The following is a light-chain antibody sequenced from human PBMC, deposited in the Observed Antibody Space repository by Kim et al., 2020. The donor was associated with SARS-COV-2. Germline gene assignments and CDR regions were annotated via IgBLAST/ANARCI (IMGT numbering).Light chain of an antibody. V-gene: IGKV1-5*03. CDR1: QTIGNW. Sequence: DIQMTQSPSTLSASVGDRVTITCRASQTIGNWLAWYQHKSGKAPKLLIYKASSLESGVPSRFSGSGSGTEFTLTISSLQPDDFATYYCQQFDNSPSSFGQGTKLEI. J-gene: IGKJ2*03. CDR3: QQFDNSPSS. CDR2: KAS.